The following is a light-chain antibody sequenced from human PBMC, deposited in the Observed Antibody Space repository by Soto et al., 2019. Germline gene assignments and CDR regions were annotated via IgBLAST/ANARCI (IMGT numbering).Light chain of an antibody. V-gene: IGLV2-14*03. CDR2: DVN. CDR1: SSDIGSYNF. J-gene: IGLJ1*01. Sequence: QSALTQPASVSGSPGQSITISCTGTSSDIGSYNFVSWYLHRPGNAPTLVIYDVNNRPSGVSDRFSGSKSGNTASLTISGLQAEDEGDYFCSSYTTSTTYVFGTGTKVTVL. CDR3: SSYTTSTTYV.